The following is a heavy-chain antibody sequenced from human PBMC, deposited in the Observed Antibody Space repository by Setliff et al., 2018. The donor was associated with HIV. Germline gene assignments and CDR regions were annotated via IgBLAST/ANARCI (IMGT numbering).Heavy chain of an antibody. V-gene: IGHV4-38-2*02. CDR1: GYFISSGYY. Sequence: PSETLSLTCEVSGYFISSGYYWGWIRQPPGKGLEWIGEINHSGSTNYSPSLKSRVTISVDTSKNQFSLKLSSVTAADTAVYYCARETYDYVWGTYRYRPRHFDYWGQGTLVTVSS. D-gene: IGHD3-16*02. CDR3: ARETYDYVWGTYRYRPRHFDY. CDR2: INHSGST. J-gene: IGHJ4*02.